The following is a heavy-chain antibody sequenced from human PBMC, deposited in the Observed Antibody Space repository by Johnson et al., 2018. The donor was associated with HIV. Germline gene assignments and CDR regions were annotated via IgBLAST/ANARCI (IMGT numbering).Heavy chain of an antibody. V-gene: IGHV3-7*01. CDR1: GFIFDDYG. CDR3: ASEVEYSILGGV. J-gene: IGHJ3*01. CDR2: LKHDGSAK. Sequence: VQLVESGGGEVRPGGSLRLACVASGFIFDDYGLTWVRQAPRKGLEWVANLKHDGSAKYYVDSVKGRFTISRDNVQNSLSLQMNNLRVEDTAVYYCASEVEYSILGGVWGQGTMVTVSS. D-gene: IGHD6-6*01.